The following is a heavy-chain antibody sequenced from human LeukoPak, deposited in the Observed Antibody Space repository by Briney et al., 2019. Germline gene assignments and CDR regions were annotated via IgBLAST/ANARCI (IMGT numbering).Heavy chain of an antibody. J-gene: IGHJ4*02. D-gene: IGHD4-23*01. CDR1: GFTFSSYS. CDR3: ARDHTVGGYFDH. Sequence: GGSLRLSCAASGFTFSSYSMNWVRQAPGKGLEWVSSISSSSSYIYYADSVKGRFTISRDNAKNSLYLQMNSLRAEDTAVYYCARDHTVGGYFDHWGQGTLVTVSS. V-gene: IGHV3-21*01. CDR2: ISSSSSYI.